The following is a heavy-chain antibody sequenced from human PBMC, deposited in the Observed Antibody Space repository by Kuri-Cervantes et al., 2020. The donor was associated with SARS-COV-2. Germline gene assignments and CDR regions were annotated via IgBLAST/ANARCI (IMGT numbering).Heavy chain of an antibody. CDR2: IYHSGAT. D-gene: IGHD3-9*01. CDR3: ARDRYFDYLRVNFFDY. J-gene: IGHJ4*02. V-gene: IGHV4-61*01. CDR1: GGSVSSGSYY. Sequence: ESLKISCTVSGGSVSSGSYYWSWIRQPPGKGLEWIGYIYHSGATLYNPSVKSRVTMSIDKSKNQFSLKLRSVTAADTAVYYCARDRYFDYLRVNFFDYWGQGSLVTVSS.